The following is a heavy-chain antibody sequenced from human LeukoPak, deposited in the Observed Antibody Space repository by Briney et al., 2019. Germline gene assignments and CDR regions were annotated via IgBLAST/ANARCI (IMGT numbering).Heavy chain of an antibody. Sequence: SGGSLRLSCAASGFTFSSYEMNWVRQAPGKGLEGVSYISSSGSTIYYADSVKGRFTISRDNATNSLYLQMNSLRAEDTDVYYCASLGSGSYFHYYGMDVWGQGTTVTVSS. V-gene: IGHV3-48*03. D-gene: IGHD3-10*01. CDR2: ISSSGSTI. CDR3: ASLGSGSYFHYYGMDV. J-gene: IGHJ6*02. CDR1: GFTFSSYE.